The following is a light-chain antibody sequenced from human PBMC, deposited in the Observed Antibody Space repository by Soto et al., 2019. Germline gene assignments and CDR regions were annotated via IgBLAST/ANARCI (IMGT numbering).Light chain of an antibody. Sequence: EIVLTQSPGTLSLSPGERATLSCRASQSVSSSYLAWYQQKPGQAPRLLIYGASSRATGIPDRFSGSGSGTDFTLTISRLEPEDFAVYYCHQYGSSPYTSGRGTKLEIK. CDR2: GAS. CDR1: QSVSSSY. J-gene: IGKJ2*01. CDR3: HQYGSSPYT. V-gene: IGKV3-20*01.